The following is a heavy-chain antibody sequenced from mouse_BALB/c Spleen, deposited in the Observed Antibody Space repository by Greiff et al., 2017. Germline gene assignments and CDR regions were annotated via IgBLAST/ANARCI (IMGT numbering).Heavy chain of an antibody. CDR1: GFNIKDTY. V-gene: IGHV14-3*02. D-gene: IGHD2-3*01. J-gene: IGHJ4*01. CDR2: IDPANGNT. Sequence: EVQLQQSGAELVKPGASVKLSCTASGFNIKDTYMHWVKQRPEQGLEWIGRIDPANGNTKYDPKFQGKATITADTSSNTAYLQLSSLTSEDTAVYYCARRVGYDGGLDYWGQGTSVTVSS. CDR3: ARRVGYDGGLDY.